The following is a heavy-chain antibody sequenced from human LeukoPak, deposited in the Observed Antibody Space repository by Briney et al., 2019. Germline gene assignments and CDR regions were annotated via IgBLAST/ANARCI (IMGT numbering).Heavy chain of an antibody. D-gene: IGHD5-18*01. CDR1: GFTFSSYG. V-gene: IGHV3-33*01. CDR2: IWYDGSNK. Sequence: GGSLRLSCAASGFTFSSYGMHWVRQAPGKGLEWVAVIWYDGSNKYYADSVKGRFTISRDNSKNTLYLQMNSLRAEDTAVYYCARDLGVDTATDLYYYYGMDVWGQGTTVTDSS. CDR3: ARDLGVDTATDLYYYYGMDV. J-gene: IGHJ6*02.